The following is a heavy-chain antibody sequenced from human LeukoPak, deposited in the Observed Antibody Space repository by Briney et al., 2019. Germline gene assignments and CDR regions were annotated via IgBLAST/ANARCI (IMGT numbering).Heavy chain of an antibody. D-gene: IGHD2-15*01. CDR1: GGSLSGYY. V-gene: IGHV4-34*01. CDR3: ASTGSGPAWFDP. CDR2: INHSGST. J-gene: IGHJ5*02. Sequence: SETLSPTCAVYGGSLSGYYWGWNRQPPGKGLEWIGEINHSGSTNYNPSLKSRVTISVDTSKNQFSLKLSSVTAADTAVYYCASTGSGPAWFDPWGQGTLVTVSS.